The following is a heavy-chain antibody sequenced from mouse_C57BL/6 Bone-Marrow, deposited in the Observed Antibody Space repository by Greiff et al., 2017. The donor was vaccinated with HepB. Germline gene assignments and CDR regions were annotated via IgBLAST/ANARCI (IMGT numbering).Heavy chain of an antibody. CDR2: IRNKANGYTT. V-gene: IGHV7-3*01. J-gene: IGHJ2*01. CDR1: GFTFTDYY. D-gene: IGHD3-1*01. CDR3: ARYHSNYFGY. Sequence: EVMLVESGGGLVQPGGSLSLSCAASGFTFTDYYMSWVRQPPGKALEWLGFIRNKANGYTTEYSASVKGRFTISRDNSQSILYLQMNALRAEDSATYYCARYHSNYFGYWGQGTTLTVSS.